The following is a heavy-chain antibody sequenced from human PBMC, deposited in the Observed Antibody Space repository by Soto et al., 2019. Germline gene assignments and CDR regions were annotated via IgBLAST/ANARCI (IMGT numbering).Heavy chain of an antibody. J-gene: IGHJ6*02. D-gene: IGHD2-15*01. CDR1: GGSFSGYY. Sequence: PSETLSLTCAVYGGSFSGYYWSWIRQPPGKGLEWIGEINHSGSTNYNPSLKSRVTISVDTSKNQFSLKLSSVTAAATAVYYCGSPSSPRYYYYTMDVWGQGTTVTVSS. CDR3: GSPSSPRYYYYTMDV. CDR2: INHSGST. V-gene: IGHV4-34*01.